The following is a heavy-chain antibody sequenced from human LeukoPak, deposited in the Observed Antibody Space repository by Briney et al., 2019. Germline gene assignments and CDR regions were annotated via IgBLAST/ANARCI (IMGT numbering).Heavy chain of an antibody. CDR2: ISYDGSNK. D-gene: IGHD6-19*01. V-gene: IGHV3-30*18. Sequence: GGSLRLSCAASGFTFSSYGMHWVRQAPGKGLEWVAVISYDGSNKYYADSVKGRFTISRDNSKNTLYLQMNSLRAEDTAVYYCAKDQSSGWYYYMDVWGKGTTVTVSS. J-gene: IGHJ6*03. CDR1: GFTFSSYG. CDR3: AKDQSSGWYYYMDV.